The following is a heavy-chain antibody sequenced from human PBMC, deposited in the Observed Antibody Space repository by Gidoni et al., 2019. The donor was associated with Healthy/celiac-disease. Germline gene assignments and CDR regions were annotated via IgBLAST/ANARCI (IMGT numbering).Heavy chain of an antibody. CDR2: IIPIFGIA. V-gene: IGHV1-69*04. D-gene: IGHD2-2*01. CDR3: ARGVVARGRGRSGMDV. J-gene: IGHJ6*02. CDR1: GGTFSSYA. Sequence: QVQLVQSGAEVKNPGSSVKVSCKASGGTFSSYAISWVRQAPGQGLEWMGRIIPIFGIANYAQKFQGRVTITADKSTSTAYMELSSLRSEDTAVYYCARGVVARGRGRSGMDVWGQGTTVTVSS.